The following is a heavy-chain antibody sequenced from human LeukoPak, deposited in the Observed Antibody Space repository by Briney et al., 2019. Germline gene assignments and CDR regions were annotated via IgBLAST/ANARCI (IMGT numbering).Heavy chain of an antibody. CDR3: ARAPTSIAAAANWFDP. V-gene: IGHV3-21*01. J-gene: IGHJ5*02. D-gene: IGHD6-13*01. CDR1: GFTFSSYS. CDR2: ISSSSSYI. Sequence: GGSLRLSCAASGFTFSSYSMNWVRQAPGKGLEWVSSISSSSSYIYYADSVKGRFTISRDNAKNSLYLQMNSLRAEDTAVYYCARAPTSIAAAANWFDPWGQGALVTVSS.